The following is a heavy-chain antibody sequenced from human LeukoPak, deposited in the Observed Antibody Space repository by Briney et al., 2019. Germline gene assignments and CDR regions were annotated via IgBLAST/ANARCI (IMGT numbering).Heavy chain of an antibody. CDR2: ISSSSTYT. V-gene: IGHV3-11*06. CDR1: GFTFSDYY. J-gene: IGHJ6*04. CDR3: ARGRGLGYSYGLDV. Sequence: GGSLRLSCAASGFTFSDYYMTWIRQAPGKGLEWVSYISSSSTYTNYADSVKGRFTISRDNAKNSLYLQMNSLRVEDTAVYYCARGRGLGYSYGLDVWGKGTTVTVSS. D-gene: IGHD5-18*01.